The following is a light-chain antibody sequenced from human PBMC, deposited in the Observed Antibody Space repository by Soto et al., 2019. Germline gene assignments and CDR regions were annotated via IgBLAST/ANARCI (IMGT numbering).Light chain of an antibody. CDR2: DAS. CDR3: QVFGGSLWT. V-gene: IGKV3-20*01. J-gene: IGKJ1*01. Sequence: EIVLTQSPGTLSLSPGERATLSCRASQSVSTNSLSWYQQQPGQAPRLLIYDASTRATSIPDRFSASGSGTDFTLTISRLEPEDFAVYYCQVFGGSLWTFGQGTKVEIK. CDR1: QSVSTNS.